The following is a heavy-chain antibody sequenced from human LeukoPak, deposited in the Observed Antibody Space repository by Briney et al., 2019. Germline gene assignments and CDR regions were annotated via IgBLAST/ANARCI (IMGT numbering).Heavy chain of an antibody. CDR1: VFPFCSQG. Sequence: PGGSLRLSCGAPVFPFCSQGMHWVRQAPGKGLEWVALISYDGGNRYYADSVKGRFTISRDNSKNTLYLQMNSLRAADTAVYYYAKGGRGILMDYWGQGTLVTVSS. CDR2: ISYDGGNR. J-gene: IGHJ4*02. D-gene: IGHD3-10*01. CDR3: AKGGRGILMDY. V-gene: IGHV3-30*18.